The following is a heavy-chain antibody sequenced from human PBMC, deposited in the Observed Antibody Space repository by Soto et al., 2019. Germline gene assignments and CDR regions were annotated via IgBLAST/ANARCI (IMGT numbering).Heavy chain of an antibody. V-gene: IGHV3-74*01. CDR2: IKTDGSST. Sequence: GGSLRLSCAASGFPFSSYWMHWVRQAPGKGLVWVSRIKTDGSSTDYADSVKGRFTISRDNAKNTVYLQMNSLRVEDTAVYYCAKDRITVTYSYYYYYGMDVWGQGTTVTVSS. D-gene: IGHD4-17*01. CDR3: AKDRITVTYSYYYYYGMDV. CDR1: GFPFSSYW. J-gene: IGHJ6*02.